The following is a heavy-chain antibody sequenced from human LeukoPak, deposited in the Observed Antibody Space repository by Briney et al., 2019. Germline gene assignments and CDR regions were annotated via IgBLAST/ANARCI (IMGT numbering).Heavy chain of an antibody. V-gene: IGHV1-8*01. CDR2: VNPNSDDT. CDR3: ARAVGAPRHFDY. Sequence: ASVKVSCKASGYTFTSYNVNWVRQATGQGLELVGWVNPNSDDTVYAQKFRGRVTMTRDTSISTAYMELSSLRSEDTAVYYCARAVGAPRHFDYWGQGTLVTVSS. J-gene: IGHJ4*02. D-gene: IGHD1-26*01. CDR1: GYTFTSYN.